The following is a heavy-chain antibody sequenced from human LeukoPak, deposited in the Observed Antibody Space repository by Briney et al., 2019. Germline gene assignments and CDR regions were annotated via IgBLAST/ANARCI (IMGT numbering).Heavy chain of an antibody. D-gene: IGHD1-26*01. CDR2: ITSSSTYI. V-gene: IGHV3-21*01. CDR1: GFAFSTYT. Sequence: PGGSLRLSCAASGFAFSTYTINWVRQAPGKGLEWVSSITSSSTYIFYADSLKGRFTISRDNAKNSLYLQMDGLRAEDTAVYYCARAPSGSYSFFGSWGQGTLVTVSS. J-gene: IGHJ4*02. CDR3: ARAPSGSYSFFGS.